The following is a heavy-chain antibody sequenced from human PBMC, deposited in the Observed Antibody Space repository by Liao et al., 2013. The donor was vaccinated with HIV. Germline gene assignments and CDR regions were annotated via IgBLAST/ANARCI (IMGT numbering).Heavy chain of an antibody. D-gene: IGHD3-10*01. V-gene: IGHV4-4*07. CDR3: ARENVSGERRRFDY. J-gene: IGHJ4*02. CDR1: GGSISGYY. Sequence: QVQLQESGPGLVKPSETLSLTCTVSGGSISGYYWTWIRQPAGKGLDWIGRISGSGSTNYNSSLESRITMSVDTSKNQFSLNLSSVTAADTAVYYCARENVSGERRRFDYWGQGSLVTVSS. CDR2: ISGSGST.